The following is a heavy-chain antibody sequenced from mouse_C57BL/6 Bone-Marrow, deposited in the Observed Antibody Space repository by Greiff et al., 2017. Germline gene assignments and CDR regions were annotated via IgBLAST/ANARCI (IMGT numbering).Heavy chain of an antibody. J-gene: IGHJ2*01. Sequence: EVQLQQSGPELVKPGASVKISCKASGYTFTDYYMNWVKQSHGKSLEWIGDINPNNGGTSYNQKFKGKATLAVDKSSSTAYMELRSLTSEDSAVYYCTRFGNYCFDYWGQGTTLTVSS. CDR1: GYTFTDYY. D-gene: IGHD2-1*01. CDR2: INPNNGGT. V-gene: IGHV1-26*01. CDR3: TRFGNYCFDY.